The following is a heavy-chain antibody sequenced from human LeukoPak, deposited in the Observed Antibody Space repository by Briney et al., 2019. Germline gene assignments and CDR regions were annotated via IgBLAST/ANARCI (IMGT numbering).Heavy chain of an antibody. CDR2: ISAYNGNT. D-gene: IGHD3-10*01. CDR3: ARGDYYGSGSYYKKTVDY. J-gene: IGHJ4*02. V-gene: IGHV1-18*01. Sequence: GASVKVSCKASGYTFTSYAISWVRQAPGQGLEWMGWISAYNGNTNYAQRLQDRVTMTTDTSTSTAYMELRSLRSDDTAVYYCARGDYYGSGSYYKKTVDYWGQGTLVTVSS. CDR1: GYTFTSYA.